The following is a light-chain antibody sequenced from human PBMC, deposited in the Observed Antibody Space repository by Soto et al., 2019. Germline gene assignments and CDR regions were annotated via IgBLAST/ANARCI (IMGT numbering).Light chain of an antibody. CDR1: QSVSSSY. CDR3: QQYVSSPWA. J-gene: IGKJ1*01. CDR2: DAS. Sequence: EIVLTQSPATLSLSPGERATPSCGASQSVSSSYLAWYQKKPGLAPRLLIYDASSRATGIPDRFSGSGSGTDFTLTISRLEPEDFAVYYCQQYVSSPWAFGQGTKVDIK. V-gene: IGKV3D-20*01.